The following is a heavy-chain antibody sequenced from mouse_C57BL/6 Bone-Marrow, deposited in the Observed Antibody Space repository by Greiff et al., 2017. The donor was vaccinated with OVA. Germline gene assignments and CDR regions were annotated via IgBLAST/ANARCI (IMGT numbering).Heavy chain of an antibody. Sequence: VHVKQSGAELVRPGASVKLSCTASGFNIKDYYMHWVKQRPEQGLEWIGRIDPEDGDTEYAPKFQGKATMTADTSSNTAYLQLSSLTSEDTAVYYCTTSPSLRYWYFDVWGTGTTVTVSS. V-gene: IGHV14-1*01. J-gene: IGHJ1*03. CDR1: GFNIKDYY. D-gene: IGHD1-1*01. CDR2: IDPEDGDT. CDR3: TTSPSLRYWYFDV.